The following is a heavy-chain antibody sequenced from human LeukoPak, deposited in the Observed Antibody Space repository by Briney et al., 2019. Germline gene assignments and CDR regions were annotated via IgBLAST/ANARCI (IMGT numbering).Heavy chain of an antibody. CDR1: GGSISSVPYY. Sequence: SETLSLTCTVSGGSISSVPYYWSWIRQPAGKGLEWIGHIYSSGGTNYNPSVKSRVTISINTSKDQFSLELNSVTAADTAVYYCARGYCSSTSCYTEVVRPFDYWGQGTLVTVSS. V-gene: IGHV4-61*09. D-gene: IGHD2-2*02. CDR2: IYSSGGT. J-gene: IGHJ4*02. CDR3: ARGYCSSTSCYTEVVRPFDY.